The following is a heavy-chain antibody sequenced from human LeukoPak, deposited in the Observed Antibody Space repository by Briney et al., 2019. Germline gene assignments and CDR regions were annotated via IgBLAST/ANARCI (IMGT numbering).Heavy chain of an antibody. J-gene: IGHJ6*03. V-gene: IGHV4-4*07. CDR1: GESINPYY. Sequence: SETLSLTCTVSGESINPYYWNWIRQSAGKGLEWIGHTYKSGTTNFNPSLTSRVTMSLDTSRNQFSLKLRSVTAADTAVYFCARSFLDYMDVWGKGTTVTVSS. CDR2: TYKSGTT. D-gene: IGHD2/OR15-2a*01. CDR3: ARSFLDYMDV.